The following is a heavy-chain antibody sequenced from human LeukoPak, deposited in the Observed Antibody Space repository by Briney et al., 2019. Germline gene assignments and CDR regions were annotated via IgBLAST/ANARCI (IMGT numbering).Heavy chain of an antibody. D-gene: IGHD2-2*02. Sequence: SETLSLTCAVYGGSFSGYYWSWIRQPPGKGLEWIGEINHSGSTNYNPSLKSRDTISVDTSKNQFSLKLSSVTAADTAVYYCARGASGDCSSTSCYSRNFDYWGQGTLVAVSS. CDR1: GGSFSGYY. J-gene: IGHJ4*02. CDR3: ARGASGDCSSTSCYSRNFDY. V-gene: IGHV4-34*01. CDR2: INHSGST.